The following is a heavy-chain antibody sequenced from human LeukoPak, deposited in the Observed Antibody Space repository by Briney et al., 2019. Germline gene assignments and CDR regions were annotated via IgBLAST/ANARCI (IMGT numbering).Heavy chain of an antibody. Sequence: GASVKVSCKASGYTFTSYGISWVRQAPGQGLEWMGWISAYNGNTNYAQKLQGRVTMTTDTSTSTAYMELRSLRSDDTAVYYCARDLYDYGDYWVDYWGQGTLVTVSS. CDR2: ISAYNGNT. CDR3: ARDLYDYGDYWVDY. J-gene: IGHJ4*02. D-gene: IGHD4-17*01. V-gene: IGHV1-18*01. CDR1: GYTFTSYG.